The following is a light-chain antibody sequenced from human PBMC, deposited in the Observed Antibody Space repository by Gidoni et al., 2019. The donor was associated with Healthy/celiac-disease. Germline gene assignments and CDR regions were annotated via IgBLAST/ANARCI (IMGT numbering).Light chain of an antibody. V-gene: IGKV3-20*01. CDR1: QSGSSSY. CDR3: KQYGSSPT. J-gene: IGKJ1*01. CDR2: GAS. Sequence: EIVLTQSPGTLSLSPGERATLSCRASQSGSSSYLAWYQQKPGQAPRLLIYGASSRATGIPDRLSGSGSGTDFTLTISRLEPEDFAVYYCKQYGSSPTFGQGTKVEIK.